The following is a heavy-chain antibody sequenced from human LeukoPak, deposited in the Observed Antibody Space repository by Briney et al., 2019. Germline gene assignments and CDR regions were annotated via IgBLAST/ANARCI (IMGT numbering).Heavy chain of an antibody. V-gene: IGHV4-4*07. CDR3: ARDNPVAATYLSLDRFDP. CDR2: IYTSGST. D-gene: IGHD2-15*01. CDR1: GGSISSYY. Sequence: PSETLSLTCTVSGGSISSYYWSWIRQPAGKGLEWIGRIYTSGSTNYNPSLKSRVTMSVDTSKNQFSLKLSSVTAADTAVYYCARDNPVAATYLSLDRFDPWGQGTLVTVSS. J-gene: IGHJ5*02.